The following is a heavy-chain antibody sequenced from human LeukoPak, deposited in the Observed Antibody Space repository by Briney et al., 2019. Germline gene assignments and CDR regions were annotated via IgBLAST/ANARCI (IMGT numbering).Heavy chain of an antibody. CDR3: ARVSAAAGARYFDY. Sequence: ASVKVSCKASGYTFTGYYMHWVRQAPGQGLEWMGWINPNSGGTNYAQKFQGRVTMTRDTSISTAYMELSRLRSDDTAVYYCARVSAAAGARYFDYWGQGTLVTVSS. CDR1: GYTFTGYY. J-gene: IGHJ4*02. D-gene: IGHD6-13*01. V-gene: IGHV1-2*02. CDR2: INPNSGGT.